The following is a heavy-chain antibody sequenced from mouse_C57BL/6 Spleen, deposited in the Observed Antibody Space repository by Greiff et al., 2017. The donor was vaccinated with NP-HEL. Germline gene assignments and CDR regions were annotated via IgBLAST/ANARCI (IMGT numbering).Heavy chain of an antibody. J-gene: IGHJ3*01. CDR2: ILPGSGST. V-gene: IGHV1-9*01. CDR3: ARFYYGYDWFAY. D-gene: IGHD2-2*01. Sequence: VQLQQSGAELMKPGASVKLSCKATGYTFTGYWIEWVKQRPGHGLEWIGEILPGSGSTNYIEKFKGKATFTADTSSNTAYLQLSSLTTEDSAIYYCARFYYGYDWFAYWGQGTLVTVSA. CDR1: GYTFTGYW.